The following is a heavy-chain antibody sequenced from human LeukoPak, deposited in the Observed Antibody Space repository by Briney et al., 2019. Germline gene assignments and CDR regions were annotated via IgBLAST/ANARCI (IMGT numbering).Heavy chain of an antibody. CDR3: ARAPTGTGGWNWFDP. D-gene: IGHD1-1*01. Sequence: PSETLSLTCTASGFSISSYYWSWIRQPAGKGLELIGRIYTSGTTNYNPSLKSRVTMSVDTSKNQFSLKLSSVTAADTAVYYCARAPTGTGGWNWFDPWGQGTLVTVSS. J-gene: IGHJ5*02. CDR1: GFSISSYY. CDR2: IYTSGTT. V-gene: IGHV4-4*07.